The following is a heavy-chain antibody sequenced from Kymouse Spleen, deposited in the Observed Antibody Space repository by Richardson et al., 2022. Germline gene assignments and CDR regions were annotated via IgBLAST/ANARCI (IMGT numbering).Heavy chain of an antibody. J-gene: IGHJ6*02. CDR1: GGSISSSSYY. D-gene: IGHD3-10*01. V-gene: IGHV4-39*01. CDR3: ARDYGSVHYYYYGMDV. CDR2: IYYSGST. Sequence: QLQLQESGPGLVKPSETLSLTCTVSGGSISSSSYYWGWIRQPPGKGLEWIGSIYYSGSTYYNPSLKSRVTISVDTSKNQFSLKLSSVTAADTAVYYCARDYGSVHYYYYGMDVWGQGTTVTVSS.